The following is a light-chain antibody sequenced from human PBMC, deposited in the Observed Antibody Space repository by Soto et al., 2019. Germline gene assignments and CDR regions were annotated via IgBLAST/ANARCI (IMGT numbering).Light chain of an antibody. Sequence: EIVMTQSPATLSVSPGERATLSCRASQSISSNLAWYQQKPGQAPRLLIYGASTRATGIPARFSGSGSGTEFTLTISSLQSEDFALYYCEQYNNWHPITFGQGTRLEIK. J-gene: IGKJ5*01. CDR1: QSISSN. CDR3: EQYNNWHPIT. CDR2: GAS. V-gene: IGKV3-15*01.